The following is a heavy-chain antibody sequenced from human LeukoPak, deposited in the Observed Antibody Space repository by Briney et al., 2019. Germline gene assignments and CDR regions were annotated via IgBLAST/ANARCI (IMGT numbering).Heavy chain of an antibody. CDR1: GGSISSSSYY. CDR2: IYYSGST. J-gene: IGHJ3*02. Sequence: PSETLSLTCTVSGGSISSSSYYWGWIRQPPGKGLEWIGSIYYSGSTYYNPSLKSRVTISVDTSKNQFSLKLSSVTAADTAVYYCARTRVQMATMGSISAFDIWGQGTMVTVSS. D-gene: IGHD5-24*01. V-gene: IGHV4-39*07. CDR3: ARTRVQMATMGSISAFDI.